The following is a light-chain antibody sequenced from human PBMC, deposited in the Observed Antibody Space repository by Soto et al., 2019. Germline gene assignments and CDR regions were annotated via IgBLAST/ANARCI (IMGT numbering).Light chain of an antibody. CDR2: SNN. V-gene: IGLV1-44*01. CDR3: AAWDDSLNGPYVV. J-gene: IGLJ2*01. Sequence: QSVLTQPPSASGTPGQRVTISCSGSSSNIGSNTVNWYQQLPGTAPKLLIYSNNQRPSGVPDRFSGSKSGTSASLAISGLQSEDEADYYCAAWDDSLNGPYVVFDGGTKLTVL. CDR1: SSNIGSNT.